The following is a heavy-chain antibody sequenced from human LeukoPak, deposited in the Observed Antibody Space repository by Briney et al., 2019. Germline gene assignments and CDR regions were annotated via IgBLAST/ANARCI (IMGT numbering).Heavy chain of an antibody. D-gene: IGHD2-21*02. CDR1: GYTFTGYY. V-gene: IGHV1-2*02. Sequence: ASVKVSCKASGYTFTGYYMHWVRQAPGQGLEWMGWINPNSGGTNYAQKFQGRVTMTRDTSISTAYMELSRLRSDDTAVYYCARASLRVTNYYYYYMDVWSKGTTVTVSS. CDR3: ARASLRVTNYYYYYMDV. CDR2: INPNSGGT. J-gene: IGHJ6*03.